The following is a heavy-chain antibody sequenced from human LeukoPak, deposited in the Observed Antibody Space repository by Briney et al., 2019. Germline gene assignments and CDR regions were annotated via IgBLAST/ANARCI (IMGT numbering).Heavy chain of an antibody. CDR2: ISSSSSYI. D-gene: IGHD1-26*01. CDR3: ARDPPYSGSLGAFDI. V-gene: IGHV3-21*01. Sequence: GGSLRLSCAASGFTFSSYSMNWVRQAPGKGLEWVSSISSSSSYIYYADSVKGRFTISRDNAKNSLYLQMNSLRAEDTAVYYCARDPPYSGSLGAFDIWGQGTMVTVSS. J-gene: IGHJ3*02. CDR1: GFTFSSYS.